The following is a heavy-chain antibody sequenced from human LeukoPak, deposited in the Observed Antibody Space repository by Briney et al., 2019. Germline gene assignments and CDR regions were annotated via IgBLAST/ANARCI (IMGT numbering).Heavy chain of an antibody. CDR3: AMGVGAPEDPAVAADFDY. V-gene: IGHV1-69*06. J-gene: IGHJ4*02. D-gene: IGHD6-19*01. CDR1: GYTFTSYG. CDR2: IIPIFGTA. Sequence: ASVKVSCKASGYTFTSYGISWVRQAPGQGLEWMGGIIPIFGTANYAQKFQGRVTITADKSTSTAYMELSSLRSEDTAVYYCAMGVGAPEDPAVAADFDYWGQGTLVTVSS.